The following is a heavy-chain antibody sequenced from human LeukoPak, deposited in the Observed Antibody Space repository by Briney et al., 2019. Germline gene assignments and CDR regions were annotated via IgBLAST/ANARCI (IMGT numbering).Heavy chain of an antibody. CDR2: IYSSGGT. CDR3: ARGLRYDSSGYCDY. D-gene: IGHD3-22*01. J-gene: IGHJ4*02. CDR1: GGSISGYY. V-gene: IGHV4-59*12. Sequence: PSETLSLTCSISGGSISGYYWSWIRRPPGKGLEWIGYIYSSGGTYYNPSLKSRVTISVDTSKNQFSLKLSSVTAADTAVYYCARGLRYDSSGYCDYWGQGTLVTVSS.